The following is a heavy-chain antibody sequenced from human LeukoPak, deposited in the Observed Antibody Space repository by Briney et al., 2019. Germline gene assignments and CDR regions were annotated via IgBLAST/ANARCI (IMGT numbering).Heavy chain of an antibody. Sequence: PRGAPRHSRAASGFTFSSYIMNWVRPAPGKGLEWVSSISSSSSYIDYADSVKGRFTISRENAKNSLYLQMNSLRAEDTAVYYCARAVYDSGGYLMDVWGKGTTVTVSS. D-gene: IGHD3-10*01. V-gene: IGHV3-21*01. CDR2: ISSSSSYI. CDR3: ARAVYDSGGYLMDV. J-gene: IGHJ6*03. CDR1: GFTFSSYI.